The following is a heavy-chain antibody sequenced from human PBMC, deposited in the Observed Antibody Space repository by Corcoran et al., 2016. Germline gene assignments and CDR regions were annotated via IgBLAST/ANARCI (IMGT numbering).Heavy chain of an antibody. J-gene: IGHJ6*02. CDR2: INAGNGNT. D-gene: IGHD3-3*01. CDR3: ARDARTYYEFWSGYYPAYYYYGMDV. V-gene: IGHV1-3*01. Sequence: QVQLVQSGAEVKKPGASVKVSCKASGYTFTSYAMHWVRQAPGQRLEWMGWINAGNGNTIYSPKFQGRVTITRDTSASTAYMELSSLRSEDTAVYYCARDARTYYEFWSGYYPAYYYYGMDVWGQGTTVTVSS. CDR1: GYTFTSYA.